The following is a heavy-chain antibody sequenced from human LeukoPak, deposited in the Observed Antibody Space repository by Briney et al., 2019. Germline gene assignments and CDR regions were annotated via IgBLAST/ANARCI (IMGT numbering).Heavy chain of an antibody. V-gene: IGHV5-51*01. CDR1: GYSFTSYW. CDR3: ARQYYYDSSGYYYVGPLDY. CDR2: NYPGDSDT. D-gene: IGHD3-22*01. J-gene: IGHJ4*02. Sequence: GETLKISCKGSGYSFTSYWIGWVRQMPGKGLEWMGINYPGDSDTTYSPSFQGQVTISADKSISTAYLQWSSLKASDTAMYYCARQYYYDSSGYYYVGPLDYWGQGTLVTVSS.